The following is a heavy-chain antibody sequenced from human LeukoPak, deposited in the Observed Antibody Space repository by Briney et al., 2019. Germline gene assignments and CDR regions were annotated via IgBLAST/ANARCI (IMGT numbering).Heavy chain of an antibody. CDR1: GFTFDDYA. Sequence: PGRSLRLSCAASGFTFDDYAMHWVRQAPGKGLEWVSGISWNSGSIGYADSVKGRFTISRDNSKNTLYLQMNSLRAEDTAVYYCAKDWGNWGYGYYFDHWGQGTLVTVSS. CDR2: ISWNSGSI. CDR3: AKDWGNWGYGYYFDH. D-gene: IGHD7-27*01. V-gene: IGHV3-9*01. J-gene: IGHJ4*02.